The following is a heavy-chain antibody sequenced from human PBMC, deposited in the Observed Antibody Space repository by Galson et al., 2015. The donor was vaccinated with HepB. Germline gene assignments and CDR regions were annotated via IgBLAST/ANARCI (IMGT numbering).Heavy chain of an antibody. D-gene: IGHD3-10*01. J-gene: IGHJ4*02. CDR2: IYYSGST. V-gene: IGHV4-31*11. Sequence: TLSLTCAVSGGSIRSGGYYWSWIRQHPGKGLEWIGFIYYSGSTYHNPSLMSRLTMSVDTSRNQFSMDLRSVTAADTAVYYCARKSGSGSYYEASFDYWGQGTLVTVSS. CDR3: ARKSGSGSYYEASFDY. CDR1: GGSIRSGGYY.